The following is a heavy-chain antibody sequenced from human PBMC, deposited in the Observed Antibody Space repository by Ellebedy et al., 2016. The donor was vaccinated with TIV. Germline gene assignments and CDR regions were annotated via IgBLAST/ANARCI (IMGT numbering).Heavy chain of an antibody. CDR3: ASSPSQGY. Sequence: GESLKISCAASGFTVSNNYMSWVRQAPGQGLEWVSVIYRGGNTFYAESVKGRFTISRDSSQNTLYLQMDSLRAEDTAVYYCASSPSQGYWGQGTLVTVSS. CDR1: GFTVSNNY. V-gene: IGHV3-53*01. CDR2: IYRGGNT. J-gene: IGHJ4*02.